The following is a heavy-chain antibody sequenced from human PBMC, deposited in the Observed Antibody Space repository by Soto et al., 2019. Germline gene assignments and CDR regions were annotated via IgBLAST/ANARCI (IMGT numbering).Heavy chain of an antibody. V-gene: IGHV1-18*01. Sequence: QVQLVQSGAEVKKPGASVKVSCKASGYTFTSYSISWVRQAPGQGLEWMGWISTYNDNTNYVQNLQGRGTMTTDTSTRTAYMELRSVGSDDTAVYYCARDHYYVSGTLYGYGMDGWAQGTTVTVSS. D-gene: IGHD3-10*01. CDR2: ISTYNDNT. CDR1: GYTFTSYS. J-gene: IGHJ6*02. CDR3: ARDHYYVSGTLYGYGMDG.